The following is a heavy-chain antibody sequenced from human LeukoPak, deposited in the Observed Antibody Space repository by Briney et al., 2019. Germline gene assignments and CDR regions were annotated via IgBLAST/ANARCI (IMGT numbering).Heavy chain of an antibody. V-gene: IGHV3-23*01. CDR1: GFTFSSYA. J-gene: IGHJ4*02. CDR2: ISGSGGST. D-gene: IGHD1-26*01. CDR3: AKPTSGSGSFLIDY. Sequence: GGSLRLSCAASGFTFSSYAMSWVRQAPGKGLEWVSGISGSGGSTYYADSVKGRFTISRDNSKNTLYLQITSLRAEDTAVYYCAKPTSGSGSFLIDYWGQGTLVTVSS.